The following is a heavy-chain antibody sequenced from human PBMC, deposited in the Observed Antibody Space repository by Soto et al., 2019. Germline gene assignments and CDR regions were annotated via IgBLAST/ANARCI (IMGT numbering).Heavy chain of an antibody. J-gene: IGHJ6*02. CDR3: AIHHLIAVAGRDSVRGMDV. V-gene: IGHV5-10-1*01. Sequence: GVSLKLCCRVAGYSCTGYGSSWVRQKQGKGLEWMGRIDPSDSYTNYSPSFQGHVTISADKSISTAYLQWSSLKASDTAMYYCAIHHLIAVAGRDSVRGMDVWCQGPTVTV. CDR1: GYSCTGYG. CDR2: IDPSDSYT. D-gene: IGHD6-19*01.